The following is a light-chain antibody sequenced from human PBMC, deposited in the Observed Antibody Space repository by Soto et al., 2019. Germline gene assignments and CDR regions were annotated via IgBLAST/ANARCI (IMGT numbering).Light chain of an antibody. V-gene: IGKV3-20*01. CDR2: GAS. Sequence: EIVLTQSPGTLSLSPGERATLSCRASQSVSSSYLAWYQQKPGQAPRLLIYGASSRATGIPDRFSGSGSGTDFTLTISRLEPEDFAVYYCQQYGGSPITFGQGTR. CDR1: QSVSSSY. CDR3: QQYGGSPIT. J-gene: IGKJ5*01.